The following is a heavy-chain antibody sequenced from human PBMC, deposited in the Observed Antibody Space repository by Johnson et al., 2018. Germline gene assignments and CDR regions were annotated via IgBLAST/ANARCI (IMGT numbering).Heavy chain of an antibody. V-gene: IGHV3-33*08. CDR3: ARAPAGTILGVYYGMDV. J-gene: IGHJ6*02. CDR1: GFTFSSYG. CDR2: IWYDGSNK. D-gene: IGHD3-3*01. Sequence: VQLVESGGGVVQPGRSLRLSCAASGFTFSSYGMHWVRQAPGKGLEWVAVIWYDGSNKYYADSVKGRFTISRDNSKNTLYLQRNSLRAEDTAVYYCARAPAGTILGVYYGMDVWGQGTTVTVSS.